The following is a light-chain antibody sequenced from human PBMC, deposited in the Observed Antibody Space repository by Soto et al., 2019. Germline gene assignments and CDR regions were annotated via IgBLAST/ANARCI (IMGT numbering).Light chain of an antibody. V-gene: IGLV4-69*01. CDR2: VNSDGSH. Sequence: QLVLTQSPSASASLGASVKLSCTLSSGHSNYAIAWHQQQPEKGPRYLMKVNSDGSHNKGDGIPGRFSGSSSGAERYLIISSLHSEDEAAYYCQAWDTGIQVFGGGTKVTVL. CDR3: QAWDTGIQV. CDR1: SGHSNYA. J-gene: IGLJ2*01.